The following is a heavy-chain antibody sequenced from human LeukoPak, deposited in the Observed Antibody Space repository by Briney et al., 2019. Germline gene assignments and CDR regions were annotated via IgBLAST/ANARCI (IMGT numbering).Heavy chain of an antibody. CDR3: AKDMTFRAAATGSFDY. Sequence: GGSLRLSCAASGFTFSSYSMNWVRQAPGKGLEWVSSISSSSSYIYYADSVEGRFTISRDNAKNSLYLQMNSLRAEDTALYYCAKDMTFRAAATGSFDYWGQGTLVTVSS. V-gene: IGHV3-21*04. CDR2: ISSSSSYI. J-gene: IGHJ4*02. CDR1: GFTFSSYS. D-gene: IGHD6-13*01.